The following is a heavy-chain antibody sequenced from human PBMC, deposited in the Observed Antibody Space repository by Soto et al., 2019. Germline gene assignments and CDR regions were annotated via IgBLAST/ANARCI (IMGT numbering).Heavy chain of an antibody. CDR3: ASGYYYDRSGYYPAEYSQH. CDR1: GGTFSSYA. J-gene: IGHJ1*01. V-gene: IGHV1-69*01. D-gene: IGHD3-22*01. Sequence: QVQLVQSGAEVKKPGSSVKVSCKASGGTFSSYAISWVRQAPGQGLEWMGGIIPFFATANYAQKFQGRVTITADECTSTAYMELSSLRSEDTALYYCASGYYYDRSGYYPAEYSQHWGQGTLLTVSS. CDR2: IIPFFATA.